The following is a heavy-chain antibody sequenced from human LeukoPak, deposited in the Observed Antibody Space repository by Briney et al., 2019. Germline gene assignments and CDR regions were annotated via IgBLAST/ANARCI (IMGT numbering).Heavy chain of an antibody. CDR1: GGSISSYS. CDR3: ARTTEAHSWRTRYYDYYMDV. Sequence: PSETLSLTCTVSGGSISSYSWSWIRQPAVKGLEWIGRMYTSGSTKYNPSLKSRVTISVDTSKNQFSLKLSSVTAADTAVYYCARTTEAHSWRTRYYDYYMDVWGKGTTVTVSS. J-gene: IGHJ6*03. CDR2: MYTSGST. V-gene: IGHV4-4*07. D-gene: IGHD6-13*01.